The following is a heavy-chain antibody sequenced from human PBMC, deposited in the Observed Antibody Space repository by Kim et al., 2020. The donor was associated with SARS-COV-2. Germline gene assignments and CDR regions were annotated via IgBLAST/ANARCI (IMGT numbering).Heavy chain of an antibody. V-gene: IGHV1-3*01. CDR1: GYTFIDYP. CDR2: INAGVGHT. CDR3: ARITAAATQSFDF. Sequence: ASVKVSCKASGYTFIDYPIHWVRQAPGQRPEWMGWINAGVGHTKYSEKFQDKVTISSDTSASTVYMELHSLRSEDTAVYFCARITAAATQSFDFWGQGTL. J-gene: IGHJ4*02. D-gene: IGHD2-15*01.